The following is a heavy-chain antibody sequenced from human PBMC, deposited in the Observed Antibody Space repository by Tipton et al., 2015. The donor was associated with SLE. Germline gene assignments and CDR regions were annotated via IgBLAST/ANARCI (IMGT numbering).Heavy chain of an antibody. Sequence: TLSLTCAVYGGSFSGYYWSWIRQPPGKGLEWIGEINHSGSTNYNPSLKSRVTISVDTSKNHFSLKLTSVTAADTAVYYCARGRITMIRGVTSDAFDIWGQGTVVTVSS. CDR2: INHSGST. D-gene: IGHD3-10*01. CDR3: ARGRITMIRGVTSDAFDI. CDR1: GGSFSGYY. V-gene: IGHV4-34*01. J-gene: IGHJ3*02.